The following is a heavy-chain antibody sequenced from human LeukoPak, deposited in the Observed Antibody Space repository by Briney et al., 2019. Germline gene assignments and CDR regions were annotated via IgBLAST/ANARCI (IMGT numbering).Heavy chain of an antibody. Sequence: GASVKVSCKTSGYTFTGYYMHWVRQAPGQGLEWMGWINPNSGGTNYAQKFQGRATMTRDTSISTAYMELSRLRSDDTAVYYCARDHDYGGMAVAYWGQGTLVTVSS. D-gene: IGHD4-23*01. J-gene: IGHJ4*02. V-gene: IGHV1-2*02. CDR3: ARDHDYGGMAVAY. CDR1: GYTFTGYY. CDR2: INPNSGGT.